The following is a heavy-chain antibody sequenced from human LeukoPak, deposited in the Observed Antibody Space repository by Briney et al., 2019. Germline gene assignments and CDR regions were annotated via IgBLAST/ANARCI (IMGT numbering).Heavy chain of an antibody. J-gene: IGHJ4*02. CDR1: GFTLSTYW. V-gene: IGHV3-7*04. CDR3: ARLRGLDY. D-gene: IGHD3-16*01. Sequence: PGGSLRLSCAASGFTLSTYWMTWVRQAPGKGLEWVANIKQDGSEKYYVDSVKGRFTISRDNAKNSLYLQMNSLRDEDTAIYYCARLRGLDYWGQGTLVTVSS. CDR2: IKQDGSEK.